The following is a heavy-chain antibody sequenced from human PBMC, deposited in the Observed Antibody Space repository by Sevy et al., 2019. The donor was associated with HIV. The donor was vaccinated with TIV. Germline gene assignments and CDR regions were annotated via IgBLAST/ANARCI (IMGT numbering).Heavy chain of an antibody. J-gene: IGHJ6*02. CDR2: IKSKADGGTI. D-gene: IGHD2-8*02. V-gene: IGHV3-15*01. CDR3: STDPIIVLLVTDGMDV. CDR1: GFTFTYAW. Sequence: GGSLRLSCATSGFTFTYAWMSWVRQAPGMGLEWVGRIKSKADGGTIDYAAPVKGRFTISRDDSKNMVYLQMNSLKTEDTAVYYCSTDPIIVLLVTDGMDVWGQGTTVTVSS.